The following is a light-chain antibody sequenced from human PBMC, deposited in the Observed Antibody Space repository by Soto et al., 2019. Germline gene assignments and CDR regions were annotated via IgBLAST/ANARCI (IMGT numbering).Light chain of an antibody. J-gene: IGKJ5*01. Sequence: DTQITRWTTSGWSCVGDRVSITCRASQSITTYLNRYQQNPGKATRLLIYATSSLQSGVPSTFSGSGSGTDFTLTINSLQPEDFATYCCQESYSSPMSFGQVTRLEIK. V-gene: IGKV1-39*01. CDR2: ATS. CDR1: QSITTY. CDR3: QESYSSPMS.